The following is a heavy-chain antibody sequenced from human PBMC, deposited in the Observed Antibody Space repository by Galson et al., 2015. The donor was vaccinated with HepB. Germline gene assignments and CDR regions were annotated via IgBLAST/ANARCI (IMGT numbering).Heavy chain of an antibody. CDR3: AKGSPQPYGSGSYFSAFDI. J-gene: IGHJ3*02. D-gene: IGHD3-10*01. CDR1: GFTFSSYG. V-gene: IGHV3-30*18. CDR2: ISYDGSNK. Sequence: SLRLSCAASGFTFSSYGMHWVRQAPGKGLEWVAVISYDGSNKYYADSVKGRFTISRDNSKSTLYLQMNSLRAEDTAVYYCAKGSPQPYGSGSYFSAFDIWGQGTMVTVSS.